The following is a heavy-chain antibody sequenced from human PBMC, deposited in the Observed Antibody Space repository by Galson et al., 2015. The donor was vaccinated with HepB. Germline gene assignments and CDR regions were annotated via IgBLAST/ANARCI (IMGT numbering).Heavy chain of an antibody. D-gene: IGHD6-13*01. J-gene: IGHJ5*02. Sequence: QSGAEVKKPGESLKISCKGSGYSFTSYWIGWVRQMPGKGLEWMGIIYPGDSDTRYSPSFQGQVTISADKSISTAYLQWSSLKASDTAMYYCARQMGIAAAGTGLFDPWGQGTLVTVSS. CDR3: ARQMGIAAAGTGLFDP. CDR1: GYSFTSYW. V-gene: IGHV5-51*01. CDR2: IYPGDSDT.